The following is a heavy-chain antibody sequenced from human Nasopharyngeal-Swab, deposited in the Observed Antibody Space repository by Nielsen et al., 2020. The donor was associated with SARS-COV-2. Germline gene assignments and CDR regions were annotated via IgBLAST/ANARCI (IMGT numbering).Heavy chain of an antibody. J-gene: IGHJ4*02. CDR3: ARISYDILTGYYVGFDY. Sequence: SGPTLVKPTQTLTLTCTFSGFSLSTSGMCVSWIRQPPGKALEWLALLDWDDDKYYSTSLKTRLTISKDTSKNQVVLTMTNMDPVDTATYYCARISYDILTGYYVGFDYWGQGTLVTVSS. CDR1: GFSLSTSGMC. CDR2: LDWDDDK. V-gene: IGHV2-70*01. D-gene: IGHD3-9*01.